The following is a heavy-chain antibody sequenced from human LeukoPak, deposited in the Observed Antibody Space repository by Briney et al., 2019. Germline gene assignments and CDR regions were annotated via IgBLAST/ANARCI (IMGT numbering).Heavy chain of an antibody. J-gene: IGHJ4*02. V-gene: IGHV3-30-3*01. CDR1: GFXFSSYA. D-gene: IGHD6-13*01. CDR2: ISYDGSNK. CDR3: ARGKTGIAAAGDY. Sequence: PGGSLRLSCAASGFXFSSYAIHWVRQAPGKGREWVAVISYDGSNKYYADSVKGRFTISRDNSKNTLYLQLNNLRTEDTAVYYCARGKTGIAAAGDYWGQGALVTVSS.